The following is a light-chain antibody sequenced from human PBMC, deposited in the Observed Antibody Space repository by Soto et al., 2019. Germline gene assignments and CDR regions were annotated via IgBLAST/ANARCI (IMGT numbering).Light chain of an antibody. J-gene: IGLJ2*01. CDR1: SSDVGTYNL. CDR3: CSYAPSRTLL. CDR2: EGN. V-gene: IGLV2-23*01. Sequence: QSALTQPASVSGTPGESITISCTGTSSDVGTYNLVTRYQQHPGRVSQLILYEGNKRPSGVSSRFAASKSGNTASLTISGRQAEDEADYFCCSYAPSRTLLFGGGTKLTVL.